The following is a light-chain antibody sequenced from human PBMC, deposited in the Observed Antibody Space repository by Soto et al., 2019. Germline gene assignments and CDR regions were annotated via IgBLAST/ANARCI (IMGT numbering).Light chain of an antibody. CDR2: GAS. V-gene: IGKV3-20*01. J-gene: IGKJ4*01. CDR3: QQYGSPQLT. Sequence: EIVLTQSPGTLSLSPGERATLSCSASQSVSSNYLAWYQQKPGQAPRLLIYGASSRATGIPDRFSGSGSGRDFTLTITRLEPEDFALYYCQQYGSPQLTFGGGTTVEIK. CDR1: QSVSSNY.